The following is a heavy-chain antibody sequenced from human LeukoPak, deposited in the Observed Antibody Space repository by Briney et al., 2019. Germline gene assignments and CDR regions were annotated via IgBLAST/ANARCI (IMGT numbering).Heavy chain of an antibody. CDR1: GFTFMTSA. V-gene: IGHV3-64*04. J-gene: IGHJ3*02. CDR3: AREQYADDDAFDI. CDR2: INDYGNRI. Sequence: GGSLTLSCSASGFTFMTSAMHWVRQAPGKELEDVSSINDYGNRIHYAGSVKGRFTVSRDNSNNTLYLQMNSLRAEDTAVYYCAREQYADDDAFDIWGQGTMVTVS. D-gene: IGHD5-24*01.